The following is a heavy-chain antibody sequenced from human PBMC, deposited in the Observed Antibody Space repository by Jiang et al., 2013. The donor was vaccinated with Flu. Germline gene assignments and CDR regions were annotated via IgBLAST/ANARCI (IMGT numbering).Heavy chain of an antibody. Sequence: GPGLVKPSETLSLTCTVSGGSISSYYWSWIRQPPGKGLEWIGYIYYSGSTNYNPSLKSRVTISVDTSKNQFSLKLSSVTAADTAVYYCARSPYYYYGMDVWGQGTTVTVSS. V-gene: IGHV4-59*08. J-gene: IGHJ6*02. CDR2: IYYSGST. CDR1: GGSISSYY. CDR3: ARSPYYYYGMDV.